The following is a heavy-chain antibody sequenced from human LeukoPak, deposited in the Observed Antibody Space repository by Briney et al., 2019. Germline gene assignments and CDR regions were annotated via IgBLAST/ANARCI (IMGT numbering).Heavy chain of an antibody. CDR2: ISYDGSNK. CDR1: GFTFSSYG. J-gene: IGHJ6*02. D-gene: IGHD2-2*01. Sequence: QPGGSLRLSCAASGFTFSSYGMHWVRQAPGKGLEWVAVISYDGSNKYYADSVKGRFTISRDNSKNTLYLQMNSLRAEDTAVYYCAKDLAGEGPVKISAYYYYYYGMDVWGQGTTVTVSS. V-gene: IGHV3-30*18. CDR3: AKDLAGEGPVKISAYYYYYYGMDV.